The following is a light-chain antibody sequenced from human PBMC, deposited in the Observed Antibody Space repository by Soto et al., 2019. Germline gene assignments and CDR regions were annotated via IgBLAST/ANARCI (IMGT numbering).Light chain of an antibody. J-gene: IGKJ1*01. CDR1: QTVTNNY. Sequence: DIVLTQSPGTLSLSPGERATLSCRASQTVTNNYLAWYQRKPGQAPRLLIYGASSRATDIPYVFSGSGSGTDFTLTITRLEPEDFAVYFCKQYAASPSTFGQGTKVEIK. CDR3: KQYAASPST. CDR2: GAS. V-gene: IGKV3-20*01.